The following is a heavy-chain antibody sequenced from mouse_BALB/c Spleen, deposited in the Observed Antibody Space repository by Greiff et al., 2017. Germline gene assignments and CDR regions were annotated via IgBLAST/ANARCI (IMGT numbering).Heavy chain of an antibody. V-gene: IGHV1-63*02. CDR1: GFTFTNYC. D-gene: IGHD2-10*02. J-gene: IGHJ4*01. CDR3: ARKYGNYTDYAMDY. CDR2: ICTGGGYT. Sequence: QVQLQQSGAGLVRPGASLKISCAASGFTFTNYCMAWVQQTPGQGLEWIGDICTGGGYTNYNEKFKGKSTLTADTSSSTAYMQLSSLTSEDSAIYYCARKYGNYTDYAMDYWGQGTSVTVSA.